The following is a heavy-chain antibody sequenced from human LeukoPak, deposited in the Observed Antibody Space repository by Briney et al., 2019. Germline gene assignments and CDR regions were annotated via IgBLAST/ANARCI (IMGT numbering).Heavy chain of an antibody. Sequence: GGSLRLSCAASGFTFSGYWMSWVRQAPGKGLEWVANIKQDGSEKYYVDSMKGRFTISRDNAKNSLYLQMNSLRAEDTAVYYCARGPSYCGTNCYYYFEYWGQGTLVTVSS. D-gene: IGHD2-21*01. CDR2: IKQDGSEK. V-gene: IGHV3-7*01. CDR1: GFTFSGYW. J-gene: IGHJ4*02. CDR3: ARGPSYCGTNCYYYFEY.